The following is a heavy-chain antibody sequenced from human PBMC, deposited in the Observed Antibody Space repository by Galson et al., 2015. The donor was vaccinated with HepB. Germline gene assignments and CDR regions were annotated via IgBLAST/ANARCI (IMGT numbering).Heavy chain of an antibody. CDR2: ISGGGTRT. Sequence: SLRLSCAASGFTFSSSPFSSYAMSWVRQAPGKGLEWVSSISGGGTRTYSADSVKGRFTISRDNSKDTVYLQMNSLRAEDTALYYCAKGGLELSIGSWGQGTLVTVSS. D-gene: IGHD3-22*01. J-gene: IGHJ5*02. V-gene: IGHV3-23*01. CDR3: AKGGLELSIGS. CDR1: GFTFSSSPFSSYA.